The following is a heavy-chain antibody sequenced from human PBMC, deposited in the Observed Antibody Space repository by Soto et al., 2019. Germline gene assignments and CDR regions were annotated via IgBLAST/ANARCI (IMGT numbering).Heavy chain of an antibody. J-gene: IGHJ4*02. D-gene: IGHD3-3*01. Sequence: GGSLRLSCAASGFTFSSYAMSWVRQAPGKGLEWVSAISGSGGSTYYADSVKGRFTISRDNSKNTLYLQMNSLRAEDTAVYYCAKDYYDFWSGPATGSFDYWGQGTLVTVSS. V-gene: IGHV3-23*01. CDR3: AKDYYDFWSGPATGSFDY. CDR2: ISGSGGST. CDR1: GFTFSSYA.